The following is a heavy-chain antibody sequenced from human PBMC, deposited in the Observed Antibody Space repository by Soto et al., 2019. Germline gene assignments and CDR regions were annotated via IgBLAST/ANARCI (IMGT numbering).Heavy chain of an antibody. D-gene: IGHD3-10*01. V-gene: IGHV1-18*01. CDR2: ISPYMGNT. CDR3: ARDLDGSGNYYGDY. Sequence: ASVKVSCKASGYTFSSIGISWVRQAPGQGLEWMGWISPYMGNTYYEPRLQGRVTLTTDTSTSTAYMELRSLTSDDTAVYYCARDLDGSGNYYGDYWG. CDR1: GYTFSSIG. J-gene: IGHJ4*01.